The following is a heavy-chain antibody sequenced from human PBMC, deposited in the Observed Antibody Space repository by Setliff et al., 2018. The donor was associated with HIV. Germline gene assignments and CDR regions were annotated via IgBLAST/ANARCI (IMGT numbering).Heavy chain of an antibody. V-gene: IGHV4-34*01. CDR3: ARGQPPPGPGLVRGAYSSGSLDY. CDR2: INHSGST. D-gene: IGHD3-10*01. J-gene: IGHJ4*02. CDR1: GGSFSDYY. Sequence: SETLSLTCAVYGGSFSDYYWSWIRQPPGKGLEWIGEINHSGSTEYNSSLKSRVTISVDTSKKQFSLNLTSLTATDTAVYYCARGQPPPGPGLVRGAYSSGSLDYRGQGTPVTVSS.